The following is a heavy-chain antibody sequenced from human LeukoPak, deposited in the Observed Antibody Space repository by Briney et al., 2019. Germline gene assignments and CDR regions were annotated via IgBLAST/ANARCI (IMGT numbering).Heavy chain of an antibody. CDR3: ARDGGERKVDGDRDIVVVPATFDY. Sequence: PSETLSLTCAVYGGSFSGYYWSWIRQPPGKGLEWIGKINLRERTNYNPSLKSRVTISVDTSKNQFSLKLSSVTAADTAVYYCARDGGERKVDGDRDIVVVPATFDYWGQGTLVTVSS. J-gene: IGHJ4*02. V-gene: IGHV4-34*01. D-gene: IGHD2-2*01. CDR2: INLRERT. CDR1: GGSFSGYY.